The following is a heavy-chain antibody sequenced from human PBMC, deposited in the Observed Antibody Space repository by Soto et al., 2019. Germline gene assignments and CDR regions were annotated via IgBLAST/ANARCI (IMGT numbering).Heavy chain of an antibody. J-gene: IGHJ4*02. D-gene: IGHD3-22*01. CDR3: AKVTFGDYYDGSGYNFDY. Sequence: PGGSLSLACAASGFTFGSYAMSWVRQAPGKGLECASAISGIGGSTYYADSVKGRFTISRDNSKNTLYLQMNSLRAEDTAVYYCAKVTFGDYYDGSGYNFDYWGQGTLVTVYS. CDR2: ISGIGGST. CDR1: GFTFGSYA. V-gene: IGHV3-23*01.